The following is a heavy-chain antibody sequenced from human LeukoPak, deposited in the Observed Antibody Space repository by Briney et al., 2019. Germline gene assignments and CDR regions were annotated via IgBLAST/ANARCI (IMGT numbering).Heavy chain of an antibody. J-gene: IGHJ4*02. CDR2: IYSGGST. CDR1: GFTVSSNY. CDR3: ARETGSYLGY. V-gene: IGHV3-53*01. Sequence: GGSLRLSCAASGFTVSSNYMSWVRQAPGKGLERVSVIYSGGSTSYADSVKGRFTISRDNSKNTLYLQMNSLRAEDTAVYYCARETGSYLGYWGQGTLVTVSS. D-gene: IGHD7-27*01.